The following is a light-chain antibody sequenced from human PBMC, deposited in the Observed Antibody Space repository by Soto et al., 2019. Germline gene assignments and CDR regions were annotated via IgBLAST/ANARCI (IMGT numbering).Light chain of an antibody. J-gene: IGLJ2*01. CDR2: LERSGSY. CDR3: ETWDKNTAV. V-gene: IGLV4-60*02. CDR1: SGHSSYI. Sequence: QSVLTQSSSASASLGSSVKLTCTLSSGHSSYIIAWHQQQPGKAPRYLMKLERSGSYNKGSGVPDRFSGSSSGADRYLTISNLLFEDEADYYCETWDKNTAVFGGGTKLTVL.